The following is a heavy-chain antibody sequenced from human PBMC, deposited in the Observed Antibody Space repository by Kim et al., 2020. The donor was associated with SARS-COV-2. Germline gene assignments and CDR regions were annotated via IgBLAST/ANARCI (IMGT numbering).Heavy chain of an antibody. D-gene: IGHD6-19*01. CDR3: ARASSGWLFDY. J-gene: IGHJ4*02. Sequence: TKYNPPLKGRVTMAVDTSKNQFSLKLSSGTAADTAVYYCARASSGWLFDYWGQGTLVTVSS. CDR2: T. V-gene: IGHV4-4*07.